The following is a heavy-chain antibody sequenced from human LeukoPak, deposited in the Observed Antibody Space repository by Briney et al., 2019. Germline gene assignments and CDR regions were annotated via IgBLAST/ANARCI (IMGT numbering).Heavy chain of an antibody. D-gene: IGHD3-22*01. Sequence: GGSLRLSCAASGFTFSSYWMSWVRQAPGKGLEWVANIKQDGSEKYYVDSVKGRFTISRDNAKNSLYLQMNSLRAEDTAAYYCARDLSADYDSSGYFTFDAFDIWGQGTMVTVSS. V-gene: IGHV3-7*01. CDR2: IKQDGSEK. CDR1: GFTFSSYW. J-gene: IGHJ3*02. CDR3: ARDLSADYDSSGYFTFDAFDI.